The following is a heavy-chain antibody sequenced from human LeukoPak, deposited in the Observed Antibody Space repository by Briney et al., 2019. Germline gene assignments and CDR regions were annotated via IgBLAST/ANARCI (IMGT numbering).Heavy chain of an antibody. D-gene: IGHD1-1*01. J-gene: IGHJ4*02. Sequence: GGSLRLSCAASGFTFTSYAMGWVRQAPGKGLEWVSSISGASSYIYYADSVQGRFTISRDNAKNSLYLQMHSMRAEDTAVYYCARVTSLQKLYFDYWGQGTLVTVSS. CDR1: GFTFTSYA. V-gene: IGHV3-21*01. CDR2: ISGASSYI. CDR3: ARVTSLQKLYFDY.